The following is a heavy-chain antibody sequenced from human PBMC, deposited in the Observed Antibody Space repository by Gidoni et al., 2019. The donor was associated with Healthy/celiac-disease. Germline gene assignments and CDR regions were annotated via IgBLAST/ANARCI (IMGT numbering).Heavy chain of an antibody. CDR3: AKDMGSGWPLSFDY. V-gene: IGHV3-9*01. CDR1: GITFDDYA. J-gene: IGHJ4*02. D-gene: IGHD6-19*01. CDR2: ISWNSGSI. Sequence: EVQLVEYGGGLVQPGRSLRLSCAATGITFDDYAMHWVRQAPGKGREWVSGISWNSGSIGYADSVKGRFTISRDNAKNSLYLQMNSLRAEDTALYYCAKDMGSGWPLSFDYWGQGTLVTVSS.